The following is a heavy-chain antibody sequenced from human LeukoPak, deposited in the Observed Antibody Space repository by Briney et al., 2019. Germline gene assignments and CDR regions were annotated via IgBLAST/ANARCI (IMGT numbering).Heavy chain of an antibody. CDR2: ISGDKGSI. CDR3: VRAYSRGYSDDFDY. CDR1: GFTFSDYY. J-gene: IGHJ4*02. V-gene: IGHV3-11*01. Sequence: GGSLRLSCAASGFTFSDYYMSWFRQAPGMGLEWLSYISGDKGSIYYADSVRGRFTISRDNAKNSLYLQVNSLRGEDTAVYYCVRAYSRGYSDDFDYWGQGTLVTVSS. D-gene: IGHD6-25*01.